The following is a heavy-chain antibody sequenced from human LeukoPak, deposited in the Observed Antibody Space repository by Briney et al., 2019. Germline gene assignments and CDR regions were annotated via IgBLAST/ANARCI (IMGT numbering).Heavy chain of an antibody. CDR3: ARTGYSYGFEIDY. CDR1: GGTFSSYA. Sequence: SVKVSCKASGGTFSSYAISWVRPAPGQGLEWMGRIIPILGIANYAQKLQGRVTMTTDTSTSTAYMELRSLRSDDTAVYYCARTGYSYGFEIDYWGQGTLVTVSS. CDR2: IIPILGIA. D-gene: IGHD5-18*01. V-gene: IGHV1-69*04. J-gene: IGHJ4*02.